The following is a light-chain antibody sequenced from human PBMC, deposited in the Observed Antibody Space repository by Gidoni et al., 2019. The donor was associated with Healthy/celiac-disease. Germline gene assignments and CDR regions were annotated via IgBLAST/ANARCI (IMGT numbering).Light chain of an antibody. CDR1: QSVSSN. CDR3: QQYNNWLPVT. Sequence: EIVMTQSPATLSVSPGERATLSCRASQSVSSNLAWYQQKPGQAPRLLIYGASTRATGIPARFRGSGSGTEFTLTISSLQSEDFAVYYCQQYNNWLPVTFGQGTKVEIK. J-gene: IGKJ1*01. V-gene: IGKV3-15*01. CDR2: GAS.